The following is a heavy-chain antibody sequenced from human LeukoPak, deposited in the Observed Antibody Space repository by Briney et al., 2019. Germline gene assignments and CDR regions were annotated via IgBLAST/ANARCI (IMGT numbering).Heavy chain of an antibody. Sequence: KASETLSLTCTVSGGSISSYYWSWIRQPPGKGLEWIGYIYYSGSTNYNPSLKSRVTISVDTSKNQFSLKLSSVTAADTAVYYCARDSVSRFDPWGQGTLVTVSS. CDR2: IYYSGST. V-gene: IGHV4-59*01. CDR1: GGSISSYY. J-gene: IGHJ5*02. D-gene: IGHD5/OR15-5a*01. CDR3: ARDSVSRFDP.